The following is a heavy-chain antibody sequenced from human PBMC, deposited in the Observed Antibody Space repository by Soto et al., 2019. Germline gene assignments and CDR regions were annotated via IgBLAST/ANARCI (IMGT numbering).Heavy chain of an antibody. J-gene: IGHJ5*02. CDR3: ASTPGDRTRAHWFDP. CDR1: GFTFSNYA. CDR2: ISGSGRDT. D-gene: IGHD2-21*02. Sequence: PGGSLRLSCEASGFTFSNYAMSWVRQAPGKGLEWVSGISGSGRDTYYADSVKGRLTISRDNAKNTLFLQMNSLRAEDTAVYYCASTPGDRTRAHWFDPWGQGTLVTVSS. V-gene: IGHV3-23*01.